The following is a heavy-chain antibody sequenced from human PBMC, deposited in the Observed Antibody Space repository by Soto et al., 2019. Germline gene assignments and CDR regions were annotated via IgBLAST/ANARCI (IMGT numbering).Heavy chain of an antibody. CDR3: AKEKEILTGYRYLYYYYGMDV. D-gene: IGHD3-9*01. CDR2: ISYDGSNK. J-gene: IGHJ6*02. CDR1: GFTFSSYG. Sequence: GGSLRLSCAASGFTFSSYGMHWVRQAPGKGLEWVAVISYDGSNKYYADSVKGRFTISRDNSKNTLYLQMNSLRAEDTAVYYCAKEKEILTGYRYLYYYYGMDVWGQGTTVTVSS. V-gene: IGHV3-30*18.